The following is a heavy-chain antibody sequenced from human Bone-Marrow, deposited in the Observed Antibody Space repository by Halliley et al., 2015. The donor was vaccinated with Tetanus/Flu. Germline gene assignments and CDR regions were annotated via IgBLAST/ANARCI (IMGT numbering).Heavy chain of an antibody. CDR2: FLYYGSP. V-gene: IGHV4-59*01. D-gene: IGHD5-12*01. J-gene: IGHJ5*02. CDR3: ARVRSTGDINWFDP. Sequence: GYFLYYGSPNPNPPLRSRISMLVDPSKNQFSLTLGSVTAADTAVYYCARVRSTGDINWFDPWGQGTLVTVSS.